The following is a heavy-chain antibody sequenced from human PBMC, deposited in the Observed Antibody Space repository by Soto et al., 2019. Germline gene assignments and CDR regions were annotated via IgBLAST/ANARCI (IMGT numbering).Heavy chain of an antibody. D-gene: IGHD1-26*01. Sequence: AGSLRLSCAASGFTFSSYGMSWVRQAPGRGLEFISALSDSGGNTYYADSVKGRFTISRDNSKDTLYLQMNNLRVEDTALYYCAKEMGARKPFEYWGQGTLVTVSS. CDR1: GFTFSSYG. J-gene: IGHJ4*02. CDR2: LSDSGGNT. CDR3: AKEMGARKPFEY. V-gene: IGHV3-23*01.